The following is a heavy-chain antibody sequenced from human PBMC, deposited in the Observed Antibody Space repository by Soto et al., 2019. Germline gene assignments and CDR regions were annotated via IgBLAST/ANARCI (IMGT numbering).Heavy chain of an antibody. CDR3: ARRGCSGGSCYFEVGYFDY. CDR1: GGSISSSSYY. Sequence: QLQLQESGPGLVKPSETLSLTCTVSGGSISSSSYYWGWIRQPPGKGLEWIGSIYYSGSTYYNPSLKSRVTISVDTSKNQFSLKLSSVTAADTAVYYCARRGCSGGSCYFEVGYFDYWGQGTLVTVSS. J-gene: IGHJ4*02. D-gene: IGHD2-15*01. V-gene: IGHV4-39*01. CDR2: IYYSGST.